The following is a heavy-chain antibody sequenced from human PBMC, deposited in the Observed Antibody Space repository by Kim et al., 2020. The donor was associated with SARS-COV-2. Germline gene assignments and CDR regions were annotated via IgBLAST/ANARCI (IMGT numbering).Heavy chain of an antibody. D-gene: IGHD3-10*01. CDR2: INSDGSTT. CDR3: ARERIHYDSGSYVMDV. J-gene: IGHJ6*02. V-gene: IGHV3-74*01. CDR1: RFTFSTYW. Sequence: GGSLRLSCAASRFTFSTYWMHWVRQAPGKGLVWVSRINSDGSTTSYADSVKGRFTISRDNAKNTLYLQMNSLRAEDTAVYYCARERIHYDSGSYVMDVWGQETTVTVAS.